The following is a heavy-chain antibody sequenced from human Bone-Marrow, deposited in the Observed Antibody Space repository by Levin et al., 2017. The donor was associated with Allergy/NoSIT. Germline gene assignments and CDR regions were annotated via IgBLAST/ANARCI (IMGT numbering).Heavy chain of an antibody. Sequence: GESLKISCVASGFSSGTYAMSWVRQAPGKGLEWVSGISGGGGSTFYADSVKGRFTISRDNSKNTVYLQMDSLRAEDTAVYYCARDLRGWYCTNGICVPDCWGQGTLVTVSS. V-gene: IGHV3-23*01. CDR3: ARDLRGWYCTNGICVPDC. D-gene: IGHD2-8*01. CDR2: ISGGGGST. J-gene: IGHJ4*02. CDR1: GFSSGTYA.